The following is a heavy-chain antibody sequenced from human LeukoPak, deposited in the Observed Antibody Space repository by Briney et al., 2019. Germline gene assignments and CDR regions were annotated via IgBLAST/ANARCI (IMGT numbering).Heavy chain of an antibody. J-gene: IGHJ4*02. CDR2: IRYDGSNK. Sequence: GGSLRLSCAASGFTFSSYGMHWVRQAPGKGLEWVAFIRYDGSNKYYVESVKGRFSISRDNSKNTLYLGMNSLRAEDTAIYYCAKGKGKLGAFQSDFDYWGQGTLVTVSS. CDR3: AKGKGKLGAFQSDFDY. V-gene: IGHV3-30*02. CDR1: GFTFSSYG. D-gene: IGHD1-26*01.